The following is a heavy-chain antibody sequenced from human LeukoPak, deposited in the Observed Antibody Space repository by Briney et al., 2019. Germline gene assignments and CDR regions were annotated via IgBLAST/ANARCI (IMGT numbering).Heavy chain of an antibody. D-gene: IGHD2-2*01. CDR1: GYTFPNYY. Sequence: GASVKVSCKASGYTFPNYYVYWVRQAAGHGLEWMGWINPNSGATNYAQKFQGRVTMTRDTSISTAYMELNKLRSDDTAVYYCARDAPGYCTTTSCYPHDWGQGSQVTVSS. CDR3: ARDAPGYCTTTSCYPHD. CDR2: INPNSGAT. V-gene: IGHV1-2*02. J-gene: IGHJ4*01.